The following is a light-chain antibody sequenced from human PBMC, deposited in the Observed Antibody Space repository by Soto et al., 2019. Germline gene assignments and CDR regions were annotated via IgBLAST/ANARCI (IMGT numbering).Light chain of an antibody. CDR3: QQYNSYSRAGP. Sequence: EIVMTPSPATLSVSPVERATLSCRASQSVSSNLAWHQQKPGQAPRLLIYGASIRATGIPARFSGSGSGTEFTLTISSLQPDDFATYYCQQYNSYSRAGPFGQGTKVDIK. J-gene: IGKJ1*01. CDR2: GAS. CDR1: QSVSSN. V-gene: IGKV3-15*01.